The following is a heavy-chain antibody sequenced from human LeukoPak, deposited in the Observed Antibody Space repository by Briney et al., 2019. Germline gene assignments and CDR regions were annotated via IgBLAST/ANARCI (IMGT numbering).Heavy chain of an antibody. D-gene: IGHD1-26*01. CDR3: ARVRRSLDLSGSYSVSGKDY. CDR2: ISISGGTI. Sequence: GGSLRLSCAASGFTFTDYWMSWIRQAPGKGLEWISYISISGGTIYYAESVKGRFTISRDNAKSSLYLQMNSLRGEDTAVYYCARVRRSLDLSGSYSVSGKDYWGQGTLVTVSS. V-gene: IGHV3-11*04. CDR1: GFTFTDYW. J-gene: IGHJ4*02.